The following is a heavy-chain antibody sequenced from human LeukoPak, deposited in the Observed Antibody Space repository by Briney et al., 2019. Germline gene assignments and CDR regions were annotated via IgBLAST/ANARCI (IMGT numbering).Heavy chain of an antibody. CDR1: GYNFRTFD. D-gene: IGHD2-2*01. CDR2: ISTYNGDT. V-gene: IGHV1-18*01. J-gene: IGHJ5*02. CDR3: AREDCSSTNCYPPSYDS. Sequence: ASVKVSCNTAGYNFRTFDIAWERQAPGQGLEWMGWISTYNGDTKFSHKFQGRLSLTTDESTKTVYLDVRGLTSDDTAVYYCAREDCSSTNCYPPSYDSWGQGTLVIVSS.